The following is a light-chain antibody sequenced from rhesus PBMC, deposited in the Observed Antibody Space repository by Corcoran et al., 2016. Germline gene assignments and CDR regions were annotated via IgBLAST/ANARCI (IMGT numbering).Light chain of an antibody. CDR3: LQYSSRPPT. V-gene: IGKV1-22*01. Sequence: DIQMTQSPSSLSASVGDTVTITCRASPSISSWLDWYPHEPGKAPKLLIYKASSLQSGVPSRFSGSVSGTDFPLTSSSLEPEDIATYYGLQYSSRPPTFGQGTKVQIK. CDR1: PSISSW. J-gene: IGKJ1*01. CDR2: KAS.